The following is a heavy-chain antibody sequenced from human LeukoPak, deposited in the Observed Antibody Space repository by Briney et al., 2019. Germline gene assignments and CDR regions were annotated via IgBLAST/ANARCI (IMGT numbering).Heavy chain of an antibody. CDR2: IFYSGST. Sequence: PSETLSLTCTVSGGSISSNIYCWGWIRQPPGKGLEWIGNIFYSGSTYYSPSLKSRVSISVDTSKNQFSLKLSSVTATDTAVYYCARQQQQLAASLDCWGQGTLVTVSS. CDR3: ARQQQQLAASLDC. CDR1: GGSISSNIYC. J-gene: IGHJ4*02. D-gene: IGHD6-13*01. V-gene: IGHV4-39*01.